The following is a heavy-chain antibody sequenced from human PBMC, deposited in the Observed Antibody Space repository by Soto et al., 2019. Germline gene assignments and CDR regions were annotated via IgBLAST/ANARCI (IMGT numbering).Heavy chain of an antibody. CDR3: AKQRLLWFGEDYFDY. D-gene: IGHD3-10*01. CDR1: GFTFSSYA. J-gene: IGHJ4*02. CDR2: ISGSGGST. V-gene: IGHV3-23*01. Sequence: PGGSLRLSCAASGFTFSSYAMSWVRQAPGKGLEWVSAISGSGGSTYYADSVKGRFTISRDNSKNTLYLQMNSLRAEDTAVYYCAKQRLLWFGEDYFDYWGQGTLVTVSS.